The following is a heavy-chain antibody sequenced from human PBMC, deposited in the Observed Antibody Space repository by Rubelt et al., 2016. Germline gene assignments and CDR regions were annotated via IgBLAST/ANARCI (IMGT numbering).Heavy chain of an antibody. CDR1: GGSFSGYY. D-gene: IGHD6-13*01. CDR2: INHSGST. J-gene: IGHJ5*02. Sequence: QVQLQQWGAGLLKPSETLSLTCAVYGGSFSGYYWSWIRQPPGKGLEWIGEINHSGSTNYNPSLKSRVTISVDTSKNQVSLKLSSVTAADTAVYYCARERQQLEYNWFDPWGQGTLVTVSS. V-gene: IGHV4-34*01. CDR3: ARERQQLEYNWFDP.